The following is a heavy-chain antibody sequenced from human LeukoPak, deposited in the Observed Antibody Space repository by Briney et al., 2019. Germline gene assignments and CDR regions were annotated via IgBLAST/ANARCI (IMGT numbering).Heavy chain of an antibody. CDR2: ISYDGSKK. CDR3: ANGKADSGTYEFDY. Sequence: PGRSLRLSCAASGFTFSSYGMHWVRQAPGKGLEWVAGISYDGSKKYSADSVKGRFTIARDNSKNTLYLEMNSLRAEDTAVYYCANGKADSGTYEFDYWGQGTLVTVSS. CDR1: GFTFSSYG. V-gene: IGHV3-30*18. J-gene: IGHJ4*02. D-gene: IGHD3-10*01.